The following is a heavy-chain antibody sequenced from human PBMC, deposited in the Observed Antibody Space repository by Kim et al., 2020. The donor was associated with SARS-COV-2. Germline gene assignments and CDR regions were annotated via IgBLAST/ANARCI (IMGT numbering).Heavy chain of an antibody. CDR3: ATEPIVGATTVCY. D-gene: IGHD1-26*01. Sequence: ASVKVSCKASGYTFTSYAMHWVRQAPGQGLEWMGWINAGNGKTKYSQKFQGRVTITRDTSASTAYMELSSLRSEDTAVYYCATEPIVGATTVCYWGQGTLVTASP. CDR2: INAGNGKT. J-gene: IGHJ4*02. V-gene: IGHV1-3*01. CDR1: GYTFTSYA.